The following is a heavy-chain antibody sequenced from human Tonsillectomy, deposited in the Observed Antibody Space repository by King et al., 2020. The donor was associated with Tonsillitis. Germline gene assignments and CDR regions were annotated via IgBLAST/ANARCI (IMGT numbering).Heavy chain of an antibody. D-gene: IGHD6-19*01. CDR1: GGSISSSGYY. J-gene: IGHJ4*02. CDR2: IHYTGGT. CDR3: ARVRNAAAGYFDY. Sequence: QLQESGPGLVKPSETQSLTCTVSGGSISSSGYYWGWVRQPPGKGLEWIGSIHYTGGTYYNPSLRSRVTLSVDTSKHQFSLMLGSVTAADTAVYYCARVRNAAAGYFDYWGQGTLVTVSS. V-gene: IGHV4-39*07.